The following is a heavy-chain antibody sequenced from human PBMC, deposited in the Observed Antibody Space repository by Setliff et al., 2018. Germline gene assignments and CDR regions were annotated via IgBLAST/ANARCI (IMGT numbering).Heavy chain of an antibody. J-gene: IGHJ6*03. CDR1: GFSLSNARMG. V-gene: IGHV2-5*01. CDR3: AHRRYDFWSGYYVMDV. CDR2: IYWNADK. Sequence: SGPTLVNPPATLTLTCTVSGFSLSNARMGVSWIRQPPGKALDWLTLIYWNADKRYSPSLKSRLTITKDTSKNQVFLTMTNMDPVDTATYYCAHRRYDFWSGYYVMDVWGKGTTVTVSS. D-gene: IGHD3-3*01.